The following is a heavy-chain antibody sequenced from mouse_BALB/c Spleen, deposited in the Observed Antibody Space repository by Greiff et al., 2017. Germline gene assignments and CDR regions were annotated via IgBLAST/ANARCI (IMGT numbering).Heavy chain of an antibody. CDR1: GYTFTNYW. J-gene: IGHJ4*01. D-gene: IGHD1-1*02. V-gene: IGHV1-63*02. CDR2: IYPGGGYT. CDR3: AREGYGYAMDY. Sequence: QVQLQQSGAELVRPGTSVKISCKASGYTFTNYWLGWVKQRPGHGLEWIGDIYPGGGYTNYNEKFKGKATLTADTSSSTAYMQLSSLTSEDSAVYFCAREGYGYAMDYWGQGTSVTVSS.